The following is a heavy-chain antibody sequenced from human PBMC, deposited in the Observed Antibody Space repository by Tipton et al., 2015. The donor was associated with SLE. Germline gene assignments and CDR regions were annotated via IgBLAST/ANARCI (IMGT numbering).Heavy chain of an antibody. CDR1: GFTFSSYS. Sequence: SLRLSCAASGFTFSSYSMNWVRQAPGKGLEWVSSISSSSSYIYYADSVKGRFTISRDNSKNTLYLQMNSLRAEDTAVYYCARGGAARDPYFDYWGQGTLVTVSS. CDR2: ISSSSSYI. V-gene: IGHV3-21*01. J-gene: IGHJ4*02. D-gene: IGHD6-6*01. CDR3: ARGGAARDPYFDY.